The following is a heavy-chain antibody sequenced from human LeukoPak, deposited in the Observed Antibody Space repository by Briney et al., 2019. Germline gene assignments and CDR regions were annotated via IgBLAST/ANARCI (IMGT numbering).Heavy chain of an antibody. Sequence: ASVKVSCKASGYTFTSYYMHWVRQAPGQGLEWMGIINPSGGSTSYAQKFQGRVTMTRDTSTSTVYMELSSLRSEDTAVYYCARVMVQGVMIDAFDIWGQGTMVTVSS. J-gene: IGHJ3*02. V-gene: IGHV1-46*01. D-gene: IGHD3-10*01. CDR1: GYTFTSYY. CDR2: INPSGGST. CDR3: ARVMVQGVMIDAFDI.